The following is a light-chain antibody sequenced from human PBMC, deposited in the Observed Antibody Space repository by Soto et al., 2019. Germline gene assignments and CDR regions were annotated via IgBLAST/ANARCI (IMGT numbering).Light chain of an antibody. CDR2: GAS. CDR1: QSVSSN. Sequence: EIVMTQSPATLSVSPGERATLSCRASQSVSSNLAWYQQKPGQAPRLLIYGASTRATGIPARFSGSGSGTEFTLTISSLQSEDFATYYCQQANSWPITFGQGTRLEIK. V-gene: IGKV3-15*01. CDR3: QQANSWPIT. J-gene: IGKJ5*01.